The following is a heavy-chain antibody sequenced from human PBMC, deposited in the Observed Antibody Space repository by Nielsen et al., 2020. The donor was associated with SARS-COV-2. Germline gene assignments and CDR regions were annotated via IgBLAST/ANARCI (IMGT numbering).Heavy chain of an antibody. V-gene: IGHV3-30*04. D-gene: IGHD3-3*01. CDR1: GFTFSSYA. CDR3: ASITIFGVEKRDC. J-gene: IGHJ4*02. CDR2: ISYDGSNK. Sequence: LSLTCAASGFTFSSYAMHWVRQAPGKGLEWVAVISYDGSNKYYADSVKGRFTISRDNSKNTLYLQMNSLRAEGTAVYYCASITIFGVEKRDCWGQGTLVTVSS.